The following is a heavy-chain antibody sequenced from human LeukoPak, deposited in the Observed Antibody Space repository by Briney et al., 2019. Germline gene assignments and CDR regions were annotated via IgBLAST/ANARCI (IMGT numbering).Heavy chain of an antibody. CDR1: GYTFTNYG. D-gene: IGHD3-10*01. CDR2: ISAYNGNT. CDR3: ARRPYGGSGSPPDY. Sequence: GASVKVSCKASGYTFTNYGISWVRQAPGQGLEWMGCISAYNGNTNYAQKLQGRVTMTTDTSMSTAYMVLRSLRSDDTAVYYCARRPYGGSGSPPDYWGQGTLVTVSS. J-gene: IGHJ4*02. V-gene: IGHV1-18*01.